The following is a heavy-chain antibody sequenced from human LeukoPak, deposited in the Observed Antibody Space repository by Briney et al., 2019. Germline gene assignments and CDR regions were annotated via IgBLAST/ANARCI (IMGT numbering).Heavy chain of an antibody. V-gene: IGHV3-11*01. CDR2: ISDSSNAI. CDR3: ARGGLDY. Sequence: PEGSLRLSCVASGFTFSDYYMIWIRQAPGKGLEWVSYISDSSNAIYYADSVKGRFTISRDNAKNSVYLQMNGLRVEDTAVYYCARGGLDYWGQGTLVTVSS. J-gene: IGHJ4*02. CDR1: GFTFSDYY.